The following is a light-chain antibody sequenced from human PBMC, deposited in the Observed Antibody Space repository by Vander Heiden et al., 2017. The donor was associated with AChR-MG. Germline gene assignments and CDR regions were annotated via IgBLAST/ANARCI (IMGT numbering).Light chain of an antibody. J-gene: IGKJ5*01. V-gene: IGKV3-20*01. CDR1: QSVSSSY. CDR3: QQYGSSPPVT. CDR2: GAS. Sequence: EVVLTQSPGTLYLSPGERATLSCRAGQSVSSSYLAWYQQKPGQAPRLLIYGASSRATGIPDRFSGSGSGTDFTLTISRLEPEDFAVYYCQQYGSSPPVTFGQGTRLEIK.